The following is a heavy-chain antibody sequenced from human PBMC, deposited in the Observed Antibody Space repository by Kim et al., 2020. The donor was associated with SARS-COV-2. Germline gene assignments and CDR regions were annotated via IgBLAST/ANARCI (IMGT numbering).Heavy chain of an antibody. CDR2: TYYRSKWYN. J-gene: IGHJ4*02. CDR3: AREGSGSQDFDY. CDR1: GDSVSSNSAS. D-gene: IGHD6-25*01. Sequence: SQTLSLTCAISGDSVSSNSASWNWIRQSSSRGLEWLGRTYYRSKWYNDYAVSVKSRIAINPETSKSQFSLHLNSVTPEDTAVYYCAREGSGSQDFDYWGQGTLVTVSS. V-gene: IGHV6-1*01.